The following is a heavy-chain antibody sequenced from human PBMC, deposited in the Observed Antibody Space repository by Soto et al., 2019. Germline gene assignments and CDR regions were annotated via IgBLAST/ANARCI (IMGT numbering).Heavy chain of an antibody. CDR2: IGPESGAT. J-gene: IGHJ4*02. V-gene: IGHV1-2*02. CDR1: GYTLTGRY. Sequence: AEVSCKESGYTLTGRYIYWVRQEPEQGPEWMGEIGPESGATRYAQKFQGRVTMTRDTSITTVYMELKNLSPDDTAVYYCGRGRSGQIVVFYWGQGTPVTVSS. CDR3: GRGRSGQIVVFY. D-gene: IGHD1-26*01.